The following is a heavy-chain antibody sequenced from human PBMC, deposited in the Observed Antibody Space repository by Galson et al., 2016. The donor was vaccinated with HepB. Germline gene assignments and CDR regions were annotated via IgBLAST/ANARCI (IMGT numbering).Heavy chain of an antibody. V-gene: IGHV3-30-3*01. J-gene: IGHJ4*02. Sequence: SLRLSCAASGFTFSSYAMHWVRQAPGKGLEWVAVISYDGSNKDYADSVKGRFTISRDNSKNTLYLQMNSLRAEDTAVYYCAREAIAVTGGGFDYWGQGTLVTVSS. CDR2: ISYDGSNK. CDR3: AREAIAVTGGGFDY. D-gene: IGHD6-19*01. CDR1: GFTFSSYA.